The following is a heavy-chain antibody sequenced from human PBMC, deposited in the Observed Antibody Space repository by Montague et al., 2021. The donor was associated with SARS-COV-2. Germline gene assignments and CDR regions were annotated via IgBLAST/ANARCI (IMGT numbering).Heavy chain of an antibody. CDR1: GGSISGYY. CDR3: ARDAPAYQLPGIFHI. V-gene: IGHV4-59*01. Sequence: SETLSLTCTVYGGSISGYYWSWIRQSPGKGLEWIGYINYSGGTNHNPSLKSRLTISVDTSKNHFSLNLSSVTAADTAVYYCARDAPAYQLPGIFHIWGQGTMVTVSS. D-gene: IGHD2-2*01. J-gene: IGHJ3*02. CDR2: INYSGGT.